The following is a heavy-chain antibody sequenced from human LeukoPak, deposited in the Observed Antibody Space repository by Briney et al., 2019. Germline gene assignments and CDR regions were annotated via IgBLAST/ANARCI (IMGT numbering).Heavy chain of an antibody. D-gene: IGHD3-22*01. CDR1: GFTFSGFW. V-gene: IGHV3-7*01. CDR3: ARVYETNCYLY. Sequence: PGGSLRLSCAVSGFTFSGFWMSWSRQAPGKGLEWVASINSDGSEGYYADVVKGRFTISRDNAKNSLYLQINSLRVEDTAVYYCARVYETNCYLYWGQGSLVTVSS. CDR2: INSDGSEG. J-gene: IGHJ4*02.